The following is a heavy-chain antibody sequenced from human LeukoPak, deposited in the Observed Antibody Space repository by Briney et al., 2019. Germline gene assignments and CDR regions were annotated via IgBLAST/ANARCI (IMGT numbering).Heavy chain of an antibody. CDR3: ARKRRDYDFWNGYYFSSNWFDL. J-gene: IGHJ5*02. V-gene: IGHV4-34*01. CDR2: IKQSGST. CDR1: GPSLGGEY. D-gene: IGHD3-3*01. Sequence: ETLSPIYAVDGPSLGGEYSGSVRQPPGRWLGWLGEIKQSGSTNKNPSLKGGVTTSVDTPKNQCSAKLTAVTPADTAVYYWARKRRDYDFWNGYYFSSNWFDLWGQGTLVTVSS.